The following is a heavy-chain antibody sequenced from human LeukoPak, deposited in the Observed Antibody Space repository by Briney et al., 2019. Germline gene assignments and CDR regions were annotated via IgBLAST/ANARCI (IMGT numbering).Heavy chain of an antibody. J-gene: IGHJ3*02. CDR1: GLRFSDYY. Sequence: GGSLRLSCAASGLRFSDYYVSWIRQAPGKGLQWVSYISSGGDIMHYADSVKGRFTSSRDNAKTSLYLQMNSLRAEDTAVYYCARDHHRRLYDSQARDTFDIWGQGTMVTVSS. CDR3: ARDHHRRLYDSQARDTFDI. V-gene: IGHV3-11*04. D-gene: IGHD3-22*01. CDR2: ISSGGDIM.